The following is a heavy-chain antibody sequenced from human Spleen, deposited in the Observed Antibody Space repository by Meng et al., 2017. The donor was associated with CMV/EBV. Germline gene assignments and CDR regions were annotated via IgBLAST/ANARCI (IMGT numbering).Heavy chain of an antibody. CDR3: ARGGLEPVDY. Sequence: GESLKISCAASGFTVSSDYMSWVRQAPGKGLEWVSVIYSGGGTYYADSVKGRFTISRDNSKNTVFLQMNSLRGEDTAVYYCARGGLEPVDYWGQGTPVTVSS. D-gene: IGHD1-14*01. V-gene: IGHV3-66*01. CDR1: GFTVSSDY. CDR2: IYSGGGT. J-gene: IGHJ4*02.